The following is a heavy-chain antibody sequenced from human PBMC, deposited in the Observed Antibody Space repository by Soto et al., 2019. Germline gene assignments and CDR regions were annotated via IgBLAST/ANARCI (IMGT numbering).Heavy chain of an antibody. CDR1: GGSISSSSYY. CDR2: IYYSGST. Sequence: SETLSLTCTVSGGSISSSSYYWVWIRHPPGKGLEWIGSIYYSGSTYYNPSLKSRVTISVDTPKNHFSLKLSSLTAADTAVYYCARVNHDFWSGYYITDYYYYGMDVWGQGTTVTVSS. CDR3: ARVNHDFWSGYYITDYYYYGMDV. V-gene: IGHV4-39*07. D-gene: IGHD3-3*01. J-gene: IGHJ6*02.